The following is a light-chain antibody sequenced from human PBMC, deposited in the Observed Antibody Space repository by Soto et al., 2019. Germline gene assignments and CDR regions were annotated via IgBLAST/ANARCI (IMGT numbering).Light chain of an antibody. Sequence: QSVLPQPASVSGSPGQSISISCIGTSSDVGAFNYVSWYQHHPGKAPQLIIYDVTSRPSGVSNRFSASKSGNTASLTISGLQAEDEADYYCSSYTTRNTEVFGTGTKVTVL. J-gene: IGLJ1*01. CDR3: SSYTTRNTEV. CDR1: SSDVGAFNY. CDR2: DVT. V-gene: IGLV2-14*03.